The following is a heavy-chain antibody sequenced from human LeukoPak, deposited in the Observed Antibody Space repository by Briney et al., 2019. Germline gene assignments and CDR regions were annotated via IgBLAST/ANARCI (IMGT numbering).Heavy chain of an antibody. CDR1: GYTFTSYA. CDR3: ARVPRYCSSTSCLAAGYYMDV. D-gene: IGHD2-2*01. J-gene: IGHJ6*03. CDR2: ISAYNGNT. Sequence: ASVKVSCKASGYTFTSYAMHWVRQAPGQRLEWMGWISAYNGNTNYAQKLQGRVTMTTDTSTSTAYMELRSLRSDDTAVYYCARVPRYCSSTSCLAAGYYMDVWGKGTTVTVSS. V-gene: IGHV1-18*01.